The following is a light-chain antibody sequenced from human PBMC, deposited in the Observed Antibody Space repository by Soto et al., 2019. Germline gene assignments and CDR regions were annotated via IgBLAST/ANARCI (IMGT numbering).Light chain of an antibody. Sequence: QSVLTQPASVSGSPGQSITISCTGTSSDVGDYNYVSWYQQHPGKAPKLMIYEVTNRPSGVSNRFSGSKSGNTASLTISGLQAEDEADYYCSSYTSSVTLGYVFGTGTKVTVL. CDR3: SSYTSSVTLGYV. CDR1: SSDVGDYNY. V-gene: IGLV2-14*01. J-gene: IGLJ1*01. CDR2: EVT.